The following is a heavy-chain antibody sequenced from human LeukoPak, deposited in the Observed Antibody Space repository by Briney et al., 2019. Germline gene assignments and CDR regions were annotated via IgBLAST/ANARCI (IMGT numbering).Heavy chain of an antibody. CDR2: INHSGST. CDR1: GGSFSGYY. J-gene: IGHJ3*02. CDR3: ASLYPEYYYDSSGYTASDI. D-gene: IGHD3-22*01. Sequence: PSETLSLTCAVYGGSFSGYYWSWIRQPPGKGLEWIGEINHSGSTNYNPSLKSRVTISVDTSKSQFSLKLSSVTAADTAVYYCASLYPEYYYDSSGYTASDIWGQGTMVTVSS. V-gene: IGHV4-34*01.